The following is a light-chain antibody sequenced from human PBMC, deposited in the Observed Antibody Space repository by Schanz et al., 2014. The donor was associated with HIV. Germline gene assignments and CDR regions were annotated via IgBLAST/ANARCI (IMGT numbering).Light chain of an antibody. Sequence: IQLTQSPSFLSASVGDRVTITCRASQGISSLAWYQQKPAKAPKVLIYAASTLQSGVPSRFSGSGSGTDFTLTISSLQPEDFATYYCQQPNSYPLTFGGGTKVEIK. J-gene: IGKJ4*01. CDR3: QQPNSYPLT. CDR2: AAS. V-gene: IGKV1-9*01. CDR1: QGISS.